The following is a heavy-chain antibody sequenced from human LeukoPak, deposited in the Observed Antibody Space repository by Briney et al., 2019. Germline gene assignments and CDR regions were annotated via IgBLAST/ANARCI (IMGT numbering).Heavy chain of an antibody. Sequence: GGSLRLSCAASGFTFSSYWMSWVRQAPGKGLGWVANIKQAGSEKYYVDSVKGRFTISRDNAENSLYLQMNGLRAEDTAVYYCARARGFFDYWGQGTLVTVTS. J-gene: IGHJ4*02. CDR1: GFTFSSYW. V-gene: IGHV3-7*01. CDR3: ARARGFFDY. CDR2: IKQAGSEK. D-gene: IGHD3-10*01.